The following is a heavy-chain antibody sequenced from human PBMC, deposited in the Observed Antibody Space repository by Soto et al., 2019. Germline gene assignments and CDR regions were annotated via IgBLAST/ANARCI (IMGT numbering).Heavy chain of an antibody. CDR1: GYTFTSNG. Sequence: GASVKVSCKASGYTFTSNGISWVRQAPGQGLEWMGWISAYNGNTNYAQKLQGRVTMTTDTSTSTAYMELRSLRSDDTAVYYCASNSVYSGYDYFDYWGQGTLVTVSS. V-gene: IGHV1-18*01. J-gene: IGHJ4*02. D-gene: IGHD5-12*01. CDR2: ISAYNGNT. CDR3: ASNSVYSGYDYFDY.